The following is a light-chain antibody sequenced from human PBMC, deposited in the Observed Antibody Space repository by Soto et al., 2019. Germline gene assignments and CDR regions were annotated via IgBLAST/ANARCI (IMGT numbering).Light chain of an antibody. CDR1: SSDVGGYNY. J-gene: IGLJ2*01. CDR3: SLYTSGATI. CDR2: DVT. Sequence: QSALTQPASVSGSPGQSITISCTGTSSDVGGYNYVSWFQQHPGKAPKLMIYDVTNRPSGVSNRFSGSKSGNTASLSISGLQAEDEAEYYCSLYTSGATIFGGGTKLTVL. V-gene: IGLV2-14*01.